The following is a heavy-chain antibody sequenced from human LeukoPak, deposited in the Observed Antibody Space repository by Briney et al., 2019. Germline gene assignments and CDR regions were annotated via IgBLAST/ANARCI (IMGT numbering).Heavy chain of an antibody. CDR3: VKDRTGGRVAFDI. D-gene: IGHD1-14*01. CDR1: GFTFSSYA. Sequence: GGSLRLSCSASGFTFSSYAMHWVRQAPGKGLEYVSAISSNGRSTYYADSVKGRFTISRDNSQNTLYLQMSSLRAEDTAVYYWVKDRTGGRVAFDIWGQGTMVTVSS. V-gene: IGHV3-64D*09. J-gene: IGHJ3*02. CDR2: ISSNGRST.